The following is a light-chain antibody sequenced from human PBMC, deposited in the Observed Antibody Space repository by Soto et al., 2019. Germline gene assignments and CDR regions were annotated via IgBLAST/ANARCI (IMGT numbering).Light chain of an antibody. Sequence: DIQLTQSPSFLSASVGDRVIITCRASQGINRYLGWYQQKPGKAPNLLIYSATTLQSGVPLRFSGSVSGTEFTLTISSLQPEDFATYYCQQFKSYPLTFGGRTKVEIK. CDR2: SAT. CDR1: QGINRY. V-gene: IGKV1-9*01. CDR3: QQFKSYPLT. J-gene: IGKJ4*01.